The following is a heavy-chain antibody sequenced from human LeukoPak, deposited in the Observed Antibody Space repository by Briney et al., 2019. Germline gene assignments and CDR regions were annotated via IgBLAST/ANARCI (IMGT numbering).Heavy chain of an antibody. D-gene: IGHD3-10*01. J-gene: IGHJ5*02. V-gene: IGHV4-59*01. CDR1: GGSISSYY. CDR3: AREGYGSGSYYKENWFDP. CDR2: IYYSGST. Sequence: SETLSLTCTVSGGSISSYYWSWIRQPPGKGLEWIGYIYYSGSTNYNPSLKSRVTTSVDTSKNQFSLKLSSVTAADTAVYYCAREGYGSGSYYKENWFDPWGQGTLVTVSS.